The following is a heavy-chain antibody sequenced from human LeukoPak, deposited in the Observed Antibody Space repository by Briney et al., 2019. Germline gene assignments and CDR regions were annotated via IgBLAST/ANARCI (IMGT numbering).Heavy chain of an antibody. CDR2: IYYSGST. Sequence: SETLSLTCTVSGGSISSHYWSWIRQPPGKGLEWIGYIYYSGSTNYNPSLKSRVTISVDTSKNQFSLKLSSVAAADTAVYYCARTWGVIPRFDYWGQGTLVTVSS. CDR3: ARTWGVIPRFDY. J-gene: IGHJ4*02. CDR1: GGSISSHY. D-gene: IGHD3-10*01. V-gene: IGHV4-59*11.